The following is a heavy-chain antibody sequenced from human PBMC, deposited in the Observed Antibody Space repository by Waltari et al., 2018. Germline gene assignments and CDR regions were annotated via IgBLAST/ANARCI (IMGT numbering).Heavy chain of an antibody. CDR2: IKEDGSEK. D-gene: IGHD2-2*01. CDR3: VRDRSNTVLEY. V-gene: IGHV3-7*01. CDR1: GCTFSNYW. J-gene: IGHJ4*02. Sequence: EVQLVESGGGLVQPGGSLRLSCVASGCTFSNYWMGWVRQAPGKGLEWVANIKEDGSEKHSVDSMKGRFTISRDNAKNSLYLQMNSLRAEDTAMYYCVRDRSNTVLEYWGQGTLVTVSS.